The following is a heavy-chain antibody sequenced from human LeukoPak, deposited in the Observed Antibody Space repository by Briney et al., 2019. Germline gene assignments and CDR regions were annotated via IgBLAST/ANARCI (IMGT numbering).Heavy chain of an antibody. CDR2: IYTVVST. CDR3: ARDSSGSPPYYYYGMDV. CDR1: GGSIRGGGCY. V-gene: IGHV4-61*02. J-gene: IGHJ6*02. Sequence: SQTLSLTCTASGGSIRGGGCYWCWIRQPAGKGLGWIGRIYTVVSTNYNPSLKSRVTISVDTSKNQFSLKLSSVTAADTAVYYCARDSSGSPPYYYYGMDVWGQGTTVTVSS. D-gene: IGHD1-26*01.